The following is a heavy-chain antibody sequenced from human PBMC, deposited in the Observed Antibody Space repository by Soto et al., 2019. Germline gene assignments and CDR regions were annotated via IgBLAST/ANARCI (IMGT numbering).Heavy chain of an antibody. J-gene: IGHJ5*02. CDR1: GGSISSYY. D-gene: IGHD2-2*01. Sequence: PSETLSLTCTVSGGSISSYYWSWIRQPPGKGLEWIGYIYYSGSTNYNPSLKSRVTISVDTSKNQFSLKLSSVTAADTAVYYCARRSQLLVDWFDPWGQGTLVTVSS. V-gene: IGHV4-59*08. CDR2: IYYSGST. CDR3: ARRSQLLVDWFDP.